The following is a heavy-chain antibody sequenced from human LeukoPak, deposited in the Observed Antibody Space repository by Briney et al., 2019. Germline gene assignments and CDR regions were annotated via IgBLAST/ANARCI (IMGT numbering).Heavy chain of an antibody. J-gene: IGHJ5*02. CDR2: IYNTGST. CDR1: GGSIGSDGYY. Sequence: SQTLSLTCTVSGGSIGSDGYYWSWIRQPPGKGLEWIAAIYNTGSTYYNSSLKSRATISVDTSKNHFSLKLTSVTAADTAVYYCARGTGGAAAADFDPWGQGPLVSVSS. CDR3: ARGTGGAAAADFDP. D-gene: IGHD6-13*01. V-gene: IGHV4-31*03.